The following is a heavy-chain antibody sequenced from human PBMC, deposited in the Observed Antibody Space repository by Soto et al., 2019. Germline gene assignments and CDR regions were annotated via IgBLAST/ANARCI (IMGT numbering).Heavy chain of an antibody. CDR2: MNPNSGNT. CDR1: GYTFTRYD. CDR3: ARGRDSSGWYYFDY. Sequence: QVQLVQSGAEVKKPGASVKVSCKASGYTFTRYDINWVRQATGQGLEWMGWMNPNSGNTGYAQKFQGRVTMTRNTSISTAYMELSSLRSEDTAVYYRARGRDSSGWYYFDYWGQGTLVTGSS. V-gene: IGHV1-8*01. J-gene: IGHJ4*02. D-gene: IGHD6-19*01.